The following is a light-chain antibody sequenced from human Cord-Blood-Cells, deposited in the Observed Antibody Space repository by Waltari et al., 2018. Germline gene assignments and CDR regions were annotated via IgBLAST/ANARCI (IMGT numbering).Light chain of an antibody. CDR2: DAS. V-gene: IGKV3-11*01. J-gene: IGKJ4*01. CDR3: QQRSNWPRLT. CDR1: QSVSRY. Sequence: DIVLTQSPATLSLSPGERATLTCRASQSVSRYLAWYQQKPGQAHRLLIYDASNRATGIPARFSGSGSGTDFTLTISSLEPEDFAVYYCQQRSNWPRLTFGGGTKVEI.